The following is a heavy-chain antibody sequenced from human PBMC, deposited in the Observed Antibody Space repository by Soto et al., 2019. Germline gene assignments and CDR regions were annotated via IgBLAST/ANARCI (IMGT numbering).Heavy chain of an antibody. CDR3: ARAPDEWLRELSYDTASYFDY. CDR2: IKQDGSEK. J-gene: IGHJ4*02. D-gene: IGHD3-16*02. CDR1: GFTFSSYW. V-gene: IGHV3-7*01. Sequence: GGSLRLSCAASGFTFSSYWMSWVRQAPGKGLEWVANIKQDGSEKYYVDSVKGRFTISRDNAKNSLYLQMNSLRAEDTAVYYCARAPDEWLRELSYDTASYFDYWGQGTLVTVSS.